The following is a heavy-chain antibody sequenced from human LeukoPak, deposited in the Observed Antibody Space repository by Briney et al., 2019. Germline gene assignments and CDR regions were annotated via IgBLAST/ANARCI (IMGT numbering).Heavy chain of an antibody. J-gene: IGHJ6*03. Sequence: SETLSLTCTVSGGPISSGSYYWSWIRQPPGKGLEWIGEINHSGSTNYNPSLKSRVTISVDTSKNQFSLKLSSVTAADTAVYYCARLSGSGSYYSPYYYMDVWGKGTTVTISS. CDR1: GGPISSGSYY. CDR3: ARLSGSGSYYSPYYYMDV. CDR2: INHSGST. V-gene: IGHV4-39*01. D-gene: IGHD3-10*01.